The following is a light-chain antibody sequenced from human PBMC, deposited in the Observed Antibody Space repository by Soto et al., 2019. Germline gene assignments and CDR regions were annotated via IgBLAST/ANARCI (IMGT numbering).Light chain of an antibody. J-gene: IGLJ3*02. V-gene: IGLV2-14*01. CDR2: EVN. CDR1: SSDVGGYNY. CDR3: CSYAGNGAWV. Sequence: QSALTQPASVSGSPGQSITISCTGTSSDVGGYNYVSWYQQHPGKAPKLIIFEVNRRPSGVSDRFSGSKSGNTASLTISGLQAEDEADFFCCSYAGNGAWVFGGGTQLTVL.